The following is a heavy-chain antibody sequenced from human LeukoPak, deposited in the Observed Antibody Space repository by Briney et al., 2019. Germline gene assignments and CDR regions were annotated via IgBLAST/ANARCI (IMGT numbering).Heavy chain of an antibody. J-gene: IGHJ4*02. Sequence: SETLSLTCTVSGYSISSRSYYWGWIRQPPGKGLEWIGSIYYSGSTYYNPSLKSRVTISVDTSKNQFFLKLNSVIAADTAVYYCARGVLSSGYGQFFDYWGQGTLVTVSS. CDR1: GYSISSRSYY. V-gene: IGHV4-39*07. CDR2: IYYSGST. D-gene: IGHD3-22*01. CDR3: ARGVLSSGYGQFFDY.